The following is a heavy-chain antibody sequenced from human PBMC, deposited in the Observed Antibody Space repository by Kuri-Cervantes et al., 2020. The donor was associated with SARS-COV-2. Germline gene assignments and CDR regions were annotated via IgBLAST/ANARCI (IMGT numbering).Heavy chain of an antibody. CDR1: GFTVSSNH. CDR3: ARVISGYCTNGVCPYYFDY. CDR2: LYSDEP. Sequence: GESLKISCAASGFTVSSNHMSWVRQGPGKGLEWVSILYSDEPYYADSVKGRFTISRDNSKNTLYLQMNSLRAEDTAVYYCARVISGYCTNGVCPYYFDYWGQGTLVTVSS. D-gene: IGHD2-8*01. J-gene: IGHJ4*02. V-gene: IGHV3-53*01.